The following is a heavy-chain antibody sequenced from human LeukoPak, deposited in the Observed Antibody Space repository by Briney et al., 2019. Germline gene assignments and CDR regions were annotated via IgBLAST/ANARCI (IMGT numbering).Heavy chain of an antibody. V-gene: IGHV1-18*01. CDR3: ARDVLHRIHYDSSAYYPGSSY. Sequence: GASVKVSCKASGYTFTSYGITWVRQAPGQGLEWMGWISAYNAYTYYAQKLQGRDTMTTDTSTSTAYMELRSLRSDDTAVYYCARDVLHRIHYDSSAYYPGSSYWGQGTLVTVSS. CDR1: GYTFTSYG. D-gene: IGHD3-22*01. J-gene: IGHJ4*02. CDR2: ISAYNAYT.